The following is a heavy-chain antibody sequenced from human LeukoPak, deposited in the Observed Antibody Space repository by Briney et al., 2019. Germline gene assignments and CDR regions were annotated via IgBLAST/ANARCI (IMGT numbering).Heavy chain of an antibody. CDR1: GGSTSSSSYY. D-gene: IGHD4-23*01. CDR2: IYYSGST. CDR3: ARQDGGNFESNY. Sequence: PSETLSLTCTVSGGSTSSSSYYWGWIRQPPGKGLEWIGSIYYSGSTYYNPSLKSRVTISVDTSKNQFSLKLSSVTAADTAVYYCARQDGGNFESNYWGQGTLVTVSS. J-gene: IGHJ4*02. V-gene: IGHV4-39*01.